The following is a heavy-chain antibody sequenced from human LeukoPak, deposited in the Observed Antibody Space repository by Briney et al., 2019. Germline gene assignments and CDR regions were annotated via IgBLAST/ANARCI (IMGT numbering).Heavy chain of an antibody. CDR2: MNPNTGRT. CDR1: RYTFTSYE. Sequence: ASVKVSCKASRYTFTSYEINWVREAAGQGLEWMGWMNPNTGRTGYAQKFQGRTTMTRDTSINTAYMELTNLRSEDTAIYYCARLSQTPDYYTLGGYYYLGYWGQGTPVTVSS. CDR3: ARLSQTPDYYTLGGYYYLGY. J-gene: IGHJ4*02. V-gene: IGHV1-8*01. D-gene: IGHD3-10*01.